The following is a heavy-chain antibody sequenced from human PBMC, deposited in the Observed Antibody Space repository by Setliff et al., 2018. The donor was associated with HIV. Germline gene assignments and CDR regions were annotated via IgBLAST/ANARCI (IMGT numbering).Heavy chain of an antibody. CDR3: ARAADYHDSGGYWAPPRYFDY. CDR2: MYHTGST. CDR1: GGSISTSSSY. Sequence: SETLSLTCTVSGGSISTSSSYWGWIRQPPGKGLEWIGSMYHTGSTNYNPSLKSRITLSVDTSENQFALKLASVTAADTAVYYCARAADYHDSGGYWAPPRYFDYWGQGTRVTVSS. J-gene: IGHJ4*02. V-gene: IGHV4-39*06. D-gene: IGHD3-22*01.